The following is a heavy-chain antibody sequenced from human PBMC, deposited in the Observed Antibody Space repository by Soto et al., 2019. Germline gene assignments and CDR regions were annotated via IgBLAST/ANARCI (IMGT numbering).Heavy chain of an antibody. CDR1: GATISSGGFY. Sequence: QVQLQESGPGLVEASQTLSLTCTVSGATISSGGFYWSWIRQRPGKGLEWIGHIYYTGSTYYNPSLNSRVKISVDMSRNQFSLKLRSVTAADTAKYFCARDDSFYGEPGYGMNVWGQGTTVTVSS. CDR2: IYYTGST. D-gene: IGHD4-17*01. V-gene: IGHV4-31*03. J-gene: IGHJ6*02. CDR3: ARDDSFYGEPGYGMNV.